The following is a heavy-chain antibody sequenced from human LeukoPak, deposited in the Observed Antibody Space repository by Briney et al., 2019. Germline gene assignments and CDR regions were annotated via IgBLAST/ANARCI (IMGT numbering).Heavy chain of an antibody. Sequence: PGGSLRLSCAASGFTFSSYAMPWVRQAPGKGLEWVAVISYDGSNKYYADSVKGRFTISRDNSKNTLYLQMNSLRAEDTAVYYCARGVSVDTAMASSYYYYGMDVWGQGTTVTVSS. J-gene: IGHJ6*02. CDR2: ISYDGSNK. CDR1: GFTFSSYA. D-gene: IGHD5-18*01. CDR3: ARGVSVDTAMASSYYYYGMDV. V-gene: IGHV3-30-3*01.